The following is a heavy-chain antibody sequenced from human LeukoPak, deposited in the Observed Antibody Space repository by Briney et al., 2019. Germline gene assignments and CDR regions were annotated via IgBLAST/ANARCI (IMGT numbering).Heavy chain of an antibody. D-gene: IGHD3-16*02. V-gene: IGHV4-34*12. Sequence: PSEPLSLTCAVYGGPFSGYYWSWIRQPPGKGLEWIGEIIHSGGTNYNPSLKSRVTISVDTSKNQFYLKLSSVTAADTAVYYCARRVVFMITFGGVIAPGAFDIWGQGTMVTVSS. CDR2: IIHSGGT. CDR1: GGPFSGYY. CDR3: ARRVVFMITFGGVIAPGAFDI. J-gene: IGHJ3*02.